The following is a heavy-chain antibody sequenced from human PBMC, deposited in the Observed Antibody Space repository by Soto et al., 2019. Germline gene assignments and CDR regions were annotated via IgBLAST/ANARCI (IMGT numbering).Heavy chain of an antibody. J-gene: IGHJ4*02. D-gene: IGHD1-7*01. V-gene: IGHV3-30*18. CDR1: GFTFSIND. CDR3: AKDHQTYNWDYLFDS. CDR2: ISNDGNNK. Sequence: GSLRLSCAASGFTFSINDMHWVRQAPGRGLEWVAVISNDGNNKYYADSVKGRFTLSRDNSKNMVYLQMDSLRVEDTAVYFCAKDHQTYNWDYLFDSWGPGTLVTVSS.